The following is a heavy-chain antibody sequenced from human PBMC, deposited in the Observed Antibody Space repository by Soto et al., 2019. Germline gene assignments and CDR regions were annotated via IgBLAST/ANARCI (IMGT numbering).Heavy chain of an antibody. J-gene: IGHJ3*02. CDR3: AGTWIQLWLGAFDI. D-gene: IGHD5-18*01. CDR2: IYYSGST. Sequence: TLSLTCTVSGGSISSGDYYWSWIRQPPGKGLEWIGYIYYSGSTYYNPSLKSRVTISVDTSKNQFSLKLSSVTAADTAVYYCAGTWIQLWLGAFDIWGQGTMVTVSS. CDR1: GGSISSGDYY. V-gene: IGHV4-30-4*01.